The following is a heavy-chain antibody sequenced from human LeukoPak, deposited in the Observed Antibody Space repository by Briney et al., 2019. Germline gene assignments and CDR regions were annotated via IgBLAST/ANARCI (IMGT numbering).Heavy chain of an antibody. CDR2: ISLSSSYI. CDR1: GFPFSNYS. Sequence: PGGSLRLSCVVSGFPFSNYSMNWVRQAPGKGLEWVSSISLSSSYIYYADSVKGRFTVSRDNAKNSLYLQMNSLRAEDTALYYCARPAGSSDAWTGSDYWGQGTLVTVSS. CDR3: ARPAGSSDAWTGSDY. V-gene: IGHV3-21*01. D-gene: IGHD1-1*01. J-gene: IGHJ4*02.